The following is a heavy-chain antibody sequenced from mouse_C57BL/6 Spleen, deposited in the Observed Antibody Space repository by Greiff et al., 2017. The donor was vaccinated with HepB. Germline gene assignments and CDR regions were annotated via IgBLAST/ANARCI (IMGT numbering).Heavy chain of an antibody. Sequence: EVQLQESGPGLVKPSQSLSLTCSVTGYSITSGYYWNWIRQFPGNKLEWMGYISYDGSNNYNPSLKNRISITRDTSKNQFFLKLNSVTTEDTATYYCARADYGSRGFDYWGQGTTLTVSS. J-gene: IGHJ2*01. CDR3: ARADYGSRGFDY. V-gene: IGHV3-6*01. CDR2: ISYDGSN. CDR1: GYSITSGYY. D-gene: IGHD1-1*01.